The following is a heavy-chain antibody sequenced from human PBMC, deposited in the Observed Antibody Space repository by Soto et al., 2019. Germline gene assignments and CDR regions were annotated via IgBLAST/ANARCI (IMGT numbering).Heavy chain of an antibody. V-gene: IGHV3-23*01. CDR3: ARPEYGYEYWCDP. J-gene: IGHJ5*02. CDR1: GFTFSSYA. D-gene: IGHD5-18*01. CDR2: ISGSGGST. Sequence: PGGSLRLSCAASGFTFSSYAMSWVRQAPGKGLEWVSAISGSGGSTYYADSVKGRFTISRDNSKNTLYLQMNSLRAEDTGVYYCARPEYGYEYWCDPWGQGTLVTVSS.